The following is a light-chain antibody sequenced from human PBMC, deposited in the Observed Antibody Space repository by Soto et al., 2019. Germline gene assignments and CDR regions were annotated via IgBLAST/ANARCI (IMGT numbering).Light chain of an antibody. V-gene: IGKV3-15*01. CDR2: GAS. J-gene: IGKJ2*01. CDR3: QQYNNWPYT. CDR1: QSISNN. Sequence: EIVMTQSPDTLSVSPGESATLSCRARQSISNNLAWYQQKPGQAPRLLIYGASTRTTGIPARFSGSGSGTEFTLIISSLQSEDFAVYYCQQYNNWPYTFAQGTKLEI.